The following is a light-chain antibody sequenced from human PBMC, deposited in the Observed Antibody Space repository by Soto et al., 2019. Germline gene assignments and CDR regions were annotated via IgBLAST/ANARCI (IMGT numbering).Light chain of an antibody. CDR1: NSDVGAYNY. V-gene: IGLV2-11*01. CDR3: CSYAGSYTFVL. CDR2: DVS. J-gene: IGLJ2*01. Sequence: QSALTQPRSVSGSPGQSVTISCTGTNSDVGAYNYVSWYQHHPGKAPKLIIYDVSERPSGVPDRFSGSKSANTASLTISGLQADDEGDYYCCSYAGSYTFVLFGGGNKLTVL.